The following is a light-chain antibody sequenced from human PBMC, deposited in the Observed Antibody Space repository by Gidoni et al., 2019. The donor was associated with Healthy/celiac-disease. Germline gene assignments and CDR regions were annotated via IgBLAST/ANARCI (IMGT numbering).Light chain of an antibody. CDR1: QGVSSY. V-gene: IGKV3D-11*01. CDR3: QQRIRELT. CDR2: DAS. Sequence: EIVLTQSPATLSLSPGERATLSCRASQGVSSYLAWYQQKPGQAPRLLIYDASNRATGIPARFSGSGPGTDFTLTISSLEPEDFAVYYCQQRIRELTFGGGTKVEIK. J-gene: IGKJ4*01.